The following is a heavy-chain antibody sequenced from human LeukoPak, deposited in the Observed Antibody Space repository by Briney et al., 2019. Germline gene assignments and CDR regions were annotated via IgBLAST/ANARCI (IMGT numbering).Heavy chain of an antibody. Sequence: TSETLSLTCTVSGYSISSGYYWGWIRQPPGKGLEWIGSIYHSGSTYYNPSLKSRVTISVDTSKNQFSLKLSSVTAADTAVYYCARACGGYGSGSYSYYYYYYMDVWGKGTTVTVSS. J-gene: IGHJ6*03. D-gene: IGHD3-10*01. CDR2: IYHSGST. CDR3: ARACGGYGSGSYSYYYYYYMDV. CDR1: GYSISSGYY. V-gene: IGHV4-38-2*02.